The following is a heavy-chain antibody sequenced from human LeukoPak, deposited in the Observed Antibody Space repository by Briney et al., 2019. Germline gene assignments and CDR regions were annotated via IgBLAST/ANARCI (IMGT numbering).Heavy chain of an antibody. J-gene: IGHJ4*02. CDR3: ARLGRFDGYIFDY. CDR2: IYTSGST. CDR1: GGSISSYY. V-gene: IGHV4-4*07. Sequence: SETLSLTCTVSGGSISSYYWSWIRQPAGKGLEWIGRIYTSGSTNYNPSLESRVTISVDKPKNQFSLNLTSVTAADTAVYYCARLGRFDGYIFDYWGQGTLVTVSS. D-gene: IGHD5-24*01.